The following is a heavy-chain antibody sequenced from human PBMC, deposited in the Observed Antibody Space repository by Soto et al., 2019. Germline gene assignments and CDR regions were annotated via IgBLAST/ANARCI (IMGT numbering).Heavy chain of an antibody. V-gene: IGHV3-11*01. Sequence: VHPVESGGGLVKPGGSLRLSCAASGFTFSDYYMSWIRQAPGKGLEWLAYISRDGNAIFYADSVNGRFTISRDNAKNSLFLQMDDLRAEDTGMFFCARGAEMSTLTKWFDPWGQGILVTVSS. D-gene: IGHD1-1*01. CDR1: GFTFSDYY. CDR3: ARGAEMSTLTKWFDP. CDR2: ISRDGNAI. J-gene: IGHJ5*02.